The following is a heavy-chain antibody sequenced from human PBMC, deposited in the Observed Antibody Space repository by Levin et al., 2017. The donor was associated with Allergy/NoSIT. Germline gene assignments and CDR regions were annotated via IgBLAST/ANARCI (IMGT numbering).Heavy chain of an antibody. CDR2: ISSSGSTI. J-gene: IGHJ4*02. CDR3: ARQLGNFWSGYNYFDY. Sequence: LSLTCAASGFTFSSYEMNWVRQAPGKGLEWVSYISSSGSTIYYADSVKGRFTISRDNAKNSLYLQMNSLRAEDTAVYYCARQLGNFWSGYNYFDYWGQGTLFTVAS. D-gene: IGHD3-3*01. CDR1: GFTFSSYE. V-gene: IGHV3-48*03.